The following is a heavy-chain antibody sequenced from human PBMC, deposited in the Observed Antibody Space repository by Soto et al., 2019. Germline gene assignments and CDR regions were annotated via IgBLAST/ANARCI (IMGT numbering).Heavy chain of an antibody. Sequence: ASVKVSCKASGYSLSGYYLHWVRQAPGQGPEWMGIINPSGGSTSYAQKFQGRVTMTRDTSTSTVYMELSSLRSEDTAVYYCARLKGVVVPAAMSYYYYGMDVWGQGTTVTVSS. J-gene: IGHJ6*02. V-gene: IGHV1-46*01. D-gene: IGHD2-2*01. CDR3: ARLKGVVVPAAMSYYYYGMDV. CDR1: GYSLSGYY. CDR2: INPSGGST.